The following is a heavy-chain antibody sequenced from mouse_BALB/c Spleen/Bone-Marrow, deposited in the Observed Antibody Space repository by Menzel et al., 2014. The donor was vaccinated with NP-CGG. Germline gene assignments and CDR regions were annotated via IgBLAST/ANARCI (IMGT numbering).Heavy chain of an antibody. V-gene: IGHV5-12-1*01. J-gene: IGHJ2*01. CDR1: GFAFSSYD. CDR2: ISSGGGST. CDR3: AREVLRDYFDY. Sequence: QVVESGGGLVKPGGSLKLSCAASGFAFSSYDMSWVRQTPEKRLEWVAYISSGGGSTYYPDTVKGRFTISRDNAKNTLYLQMSSLKSEDTAMYYCAREVLRDYFDYWGQGTTLTVSS. D-gene: IGHD1-1*01.